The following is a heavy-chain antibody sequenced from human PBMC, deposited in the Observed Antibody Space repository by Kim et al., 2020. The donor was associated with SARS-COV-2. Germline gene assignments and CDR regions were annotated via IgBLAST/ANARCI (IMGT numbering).Heavy chain of an antibody. Sequence: GGSLRLSCAASGFTFSSYDMHWVRQITGKGLEWVSAIGIAGDTYYRDSVKGRFTISRENAKNSLYLQMNSLRAGDTAVYYCATGKGLGVGASLFDYWGQGTLVTVSS. CDR2: IGIAGDT. V-gene: IGHV3-13*04. J-gene: IGHJ4*02. D-gene: IGHD1-26*01. CDR1: GFTFSSYD. CDR3: ATGKGLGVGASLFDY.